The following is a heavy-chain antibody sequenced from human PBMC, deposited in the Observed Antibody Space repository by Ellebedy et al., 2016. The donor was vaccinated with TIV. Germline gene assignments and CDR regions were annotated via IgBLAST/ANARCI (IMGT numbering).Heavy chain of an antibody. CDR1: GFTFSSYA. V-gene: IGHV3-66*01. CDR2: IYSGGST. D-gene: IGHD1-26*01. CDR3: ARGYLGIDF. J-gene: IGHJ4*02. Sequence: PGGSLRLSCAASGFTFSSYAMSWVRQAPGKGLEWVSVIYSGGSTYYADSVKGRFTISRDNAKNTLYLQMNSLRAEDTAVYYCARGYLGIDFWGQGTLVTVSS.